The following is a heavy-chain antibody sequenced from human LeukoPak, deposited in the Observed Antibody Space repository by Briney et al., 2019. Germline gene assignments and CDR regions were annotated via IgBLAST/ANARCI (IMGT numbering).Heavy chain of an antibody. CDR1: GGSFSDHF. V-gene: IGHV4-34*01. J-gene: IGHJ4*02. D-gene: IGHD3/OR15-3a*01. CDR2: VNHSGST. Sequence: SETLSLTCAVDGGSFSDHFWTWIRQPPGKGLEWIEEVNHSGSTNSNPSLKSRVTVSVDTSKNQFSLNLSSVTAADTAVYYCARVLIGPLDYWAQEFLVTVS. CDR3: ARVLIGPLDY.